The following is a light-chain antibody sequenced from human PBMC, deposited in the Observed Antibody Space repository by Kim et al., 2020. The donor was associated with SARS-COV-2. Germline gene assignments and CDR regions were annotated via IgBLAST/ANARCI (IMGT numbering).Light chain of an antibody. CDR3: QQYGGSPRT. CDR2: GAS. Sequence: SPGERAPPSFRASQSVSNNYLAWYQQKPGQAPRLLIYGASSRATGIPDRFSGSGSGTDFTLTISRLEPEDFAVFYCQQYGGSPRTFGQGTKVDIK. J-gene: IGKJ1*01. CDR1: QSVSNNY. V-gene: IGKV3-20*01.